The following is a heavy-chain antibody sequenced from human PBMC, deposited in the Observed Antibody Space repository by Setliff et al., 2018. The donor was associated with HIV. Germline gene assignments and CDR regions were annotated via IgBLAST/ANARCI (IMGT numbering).Heavy chain of an antibody. CDR1: GASFSNSNYY. CDR3: AMGVYDFWSGLVGQYYYMDV. V-gene: IGHV4-39*01. J-gene: IGHJ6*03. Sequence: PSETLSLTCTVSGASFSNSNYYWGWIRQPPGKGLVWIGSVYYSGTTYYSPSLKSLVTIYEDTSKSQFSLNVSSATAADTATYYCAMGVYDFWSGLVGQYYYMDVWGKGTTVTSP. CDR2: VYYSGTT. D-gene: IGHD3-3*01.